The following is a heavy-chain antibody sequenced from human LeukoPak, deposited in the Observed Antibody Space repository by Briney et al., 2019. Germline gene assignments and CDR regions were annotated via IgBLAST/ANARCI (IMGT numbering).Heavy chain of an antibody. CDR3: ARGRFYYASGSFNWFDP. D-gene: IGHD3-10*01. CDR2: IYTSGST. V-gene: IGHV4-4*07. CDR1: GGSISSYY. Sequence: SETLSLTCTVSGGSISSYYWSWIRQPAGKGLEWIGRIYTSGSTNYNPSLKSRVTMSVDTSKNQFSLKLSSVTAADTAVYYCARGRFYYASGSFNWFDPWGLGTLVTVSS. J-gene: IGHJ5*02.